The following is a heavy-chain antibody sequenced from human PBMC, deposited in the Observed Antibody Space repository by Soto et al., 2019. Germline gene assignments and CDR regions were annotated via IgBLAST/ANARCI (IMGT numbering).Heavy chain of an antibody. J-gene: IGHJ4*02. CDR1: GGSISSSSYY. CDR3: AVQGGYQLPSLFDY. Sequence: SETLSLTCTVSGGSISSSSYYWGWIRQPPGKGLEWIGSIYYSGSTYYNPSLKSRVTISVDTSKNQFSLKLSSVTAADTAVYYCAVQGGYQLPSLFDYWGQGTLVTVSS. CDR2: IYYSGST. V-gene: IGHV4-39*01. D-gene: IGHD2-2*01.